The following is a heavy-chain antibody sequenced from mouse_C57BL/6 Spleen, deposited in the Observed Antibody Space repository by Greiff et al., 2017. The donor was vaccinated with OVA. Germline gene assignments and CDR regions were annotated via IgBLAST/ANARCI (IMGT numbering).Heavy chain of an antibody. CDR2: IYPGDGDT. CDR3: GGDY. J-gene: IGHJ2*01. CDR1: GYTFTSYC. V-gene: IGHV1-82*01. Sequence: QVQLQQPGAELVRPGSSVKLSCKASGYTFTSYCMHWVKQRPGKGLEWIGRIYPGDGDTNYNGKFKGKATLTADKSSSTAYMQLSSLTSEDSAVYFCGGDYWGQGTTLTVSS.